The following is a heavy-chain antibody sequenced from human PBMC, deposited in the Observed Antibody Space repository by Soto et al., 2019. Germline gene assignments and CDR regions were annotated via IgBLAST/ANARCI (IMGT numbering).Heavy chain of an antibody. D-gene: IGHD3-3*01. CDR1: GFTFSSYS. V-gene: IGHV3-48*01. CDR3: ARGLDFWSGYSRADS. CDR2: IHRDDGTV. Sequence: PGGSLRLSCAASGFTFSSYSMNWVRQAPGKGLEWISYIHRDDGTVYYADSVKGRFTISRDNAKNSLFLQMTSLRAEDTAVCYCARGLDFWSGYSRADSWGQGTLVTVSS. J-gene: IGHJ4*02.